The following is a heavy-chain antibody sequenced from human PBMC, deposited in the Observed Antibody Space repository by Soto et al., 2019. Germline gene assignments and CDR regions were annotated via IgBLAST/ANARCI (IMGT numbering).Heavy chain of an antibody. D-gene: IGHD6-6*01. Sequence: SETLSLTCAVYGGSFSGYYRSWIRQPPGKGLEWIGEINHSGGTNYNPSLKSRVTISVDTSKNQFSLKLSSVTAADTAVYYCAREHSSSSYFDYWGQGTLVTGSS. J-gene: IGHJ4*02. V-gene: IGHV4-34*01. CDR2: INHSGGT. CDR3: AREHSSSSYFDY. CDR1: GGSFSGYY.